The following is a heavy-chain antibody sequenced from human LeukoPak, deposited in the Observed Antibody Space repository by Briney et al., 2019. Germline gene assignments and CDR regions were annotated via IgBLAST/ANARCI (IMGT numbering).Heavy chain of an antibody. CDR3: ARDDLPYYGSGRSFDY. J-gene: IGHJ4*02. V-gene: IGHV1-69*05. D-gene: IGHD3-10*01. CDR2: IIPIFGTA. CDR1: GGTFSSYA. Sequence: SVKVSCKASGGTFSSYAISWVRQAPGQGLEWMGGIIPIFGTANYAQKFQGRVTITTDESTSTAYMELSSLRSEDTAVYYWARDDLPYYGSGRSFDYWGQGTLVTVSS.